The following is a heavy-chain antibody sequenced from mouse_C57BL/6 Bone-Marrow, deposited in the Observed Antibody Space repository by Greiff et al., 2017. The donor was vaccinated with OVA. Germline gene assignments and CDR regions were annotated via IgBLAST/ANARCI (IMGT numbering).Heavy chain of an antibody. CDR2: IFPSDSET. CDR3: ARGGVPYFDV. Sequence: VKLQQPGAELVRPGSSVKLSCKASGYTFTSYWMEWVKQRPGQGLEWIGNIFPSDSETHYNQKFKDKATLTVDKSSSTAYMQLSSLTSEDSAVYYCARGGVPYFDVWGTGTTVTVSS. J-gene: IGHJ1*03. V-gene: IGHV1-61*01. CDR1: GYTFTSYW.